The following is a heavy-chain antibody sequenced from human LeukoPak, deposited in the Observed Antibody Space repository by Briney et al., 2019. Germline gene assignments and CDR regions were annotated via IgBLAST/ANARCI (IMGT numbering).Heavy chain of an antibody. CDR1: GFTFSSYA. Sequence: GGSLRLSCAASGFTFSSYAMSWVRQAPGKGLEWVSAISGSGGSTYYADSVKGRFTISRDNSKNTLYLQMNSLRAEDTAVYYCAKVVGDILTGYRNYWGQGTLVTVSS. D-gene: IGHD3-9*01. V-gene: IGHV3-23*01. J-gene: IGHJ4*02. CDR3: AKVVGDILTGYRNY. CDR2: ISGSGGST.